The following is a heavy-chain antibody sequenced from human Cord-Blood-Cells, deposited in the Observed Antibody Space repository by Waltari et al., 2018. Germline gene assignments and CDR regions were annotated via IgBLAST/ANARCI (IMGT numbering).Heavy chain of an antibody. CDR2: ISSSSSYI. J-gene: IGHJ3*02. Sequence: EVQLVESGGGLVKPGGSLRLSCAASGFTFSSYSMNWVRQAPGKGLEWVSSISSSSSYIYYADSVKGRFTISRDNAKNSLYLQMNSLRAEDTAVYYCARSGYFGDAFDIWGQGTTVTVSS. V-gene: IGHV3-21*01. CDR3: ARSGYFGDAFDI. CDR1: GFTFSSYS. D-gene: IGHD3-10*01.